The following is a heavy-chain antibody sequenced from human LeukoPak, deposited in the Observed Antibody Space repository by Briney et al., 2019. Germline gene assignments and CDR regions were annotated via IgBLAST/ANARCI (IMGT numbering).Heavy chain of an antibody. Sequence: PSETLSLTCTVSGGSISSYYWSWIRQPPGKGREWIGYIYYSGSTNYNPSLKSRVTISVDTSKNQFSLKLSSVTAADTGVYYCARVRIAAAGNYYYGMDVWGQGTTVTVSS. CDR1: GGSISSYY. CDR3: ARVRIAAAGNYYYGMDV. CDR2: IYYSGST. V-gene: IGHV4-59*01. D-gene: IGHD6-13*01. J-gene: IGHJ6*02.